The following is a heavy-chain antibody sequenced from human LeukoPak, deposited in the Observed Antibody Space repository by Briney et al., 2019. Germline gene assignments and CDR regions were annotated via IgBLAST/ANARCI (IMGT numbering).Heavy chain of an antibody. Sequence: GESLKISCKGPGYSFTSYWIGWVRQMPGKGLEWMGIIYPGDSDTRYSPSFQGQVTISADKSISTAYPQWSSLKASDTAMYYCARAPDCSSTSCYYMDVWGKGTTVTVSS. D-gene: IGHD2-2*01. CDR1: GYSFTSYW. CDR2: IYPGDSDT. V-gene: IGHV5-51*01. J-gene: IGHJ6*03. CDR3: ARAPDCSSTSCYYMDV.